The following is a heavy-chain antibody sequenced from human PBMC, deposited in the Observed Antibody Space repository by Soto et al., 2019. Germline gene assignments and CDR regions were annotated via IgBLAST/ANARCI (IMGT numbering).Heavy chain of an antibody. CDR2: IIPVLCTS. Sequence: QVQLVQSGAELKKPGSSVKVSCKTLRNTFPGYAISWARQAPGQGLDWMGDIIPVLCTSNYAQKFQDRVTITADESTTTFYLELSSLRSDDTAVYYCARFVGGIAAGLGYFDSWGQGTLVSVSS. D-gene: IGHD6-25*01. CDR1: RNTFPGYA. J-gene: IGHJ4*02. V-gene: IGHV1-69*12. CDR3: ARFVGGIAAGLGYFDS.